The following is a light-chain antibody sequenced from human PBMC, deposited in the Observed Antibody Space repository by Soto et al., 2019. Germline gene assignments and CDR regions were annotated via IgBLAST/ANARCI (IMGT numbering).Light chain of an antibody. V-gene: IGLV2-14*01. J-gene: IGLJ1*01. Sequence: QSALTQPASVSGSPGQSITISCTGTSSDVGGYNYVSWYQQHPGKAPKLMIYEVSNRPSGVSSRFSGSKSGLTASLTISGLQAEDEADYYCSSFTTSRLYVFGPGTKVTVL. CDR1: SSDVGGYNY. CDR3: SSFTTSRLYV. CDR2: EVS.